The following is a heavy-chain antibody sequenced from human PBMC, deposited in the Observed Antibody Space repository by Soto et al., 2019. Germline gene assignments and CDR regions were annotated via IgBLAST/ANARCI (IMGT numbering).Heavy chain of an antibody. Sequence: EVQLVESGGGLVQPGRSLRLSCAGSGFTFDEYAMHWVRQAPGKGLEWVASITWNGVNIGYADSVKGRFTISRDNAKNSLYLQMNNLRAAHTAFYYCPKDAPHSSGHSEYFQPWGQGTLVTVPS. CDR2: ITWNGVNI. J-gene: IGHJ1*01. CDR1: GFTFDEYA. CDR3: PKDAPHSSGHSEYFQP. D-gene: IGHD6-19*01. V-gene: IGHV3-9*01.